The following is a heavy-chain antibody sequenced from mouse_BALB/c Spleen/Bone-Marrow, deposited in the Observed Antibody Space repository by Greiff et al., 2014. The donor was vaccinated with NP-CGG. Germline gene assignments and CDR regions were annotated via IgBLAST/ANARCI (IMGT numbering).Heavy chain of an antibody. CDR1: GYTFTSYW. V-gene: IGHV1S126*01. D-gene: IGHD2-10*02. CDR3: TRQYGNYYAVDY. Sequence: QVQLKESGAELVRPGASVKVSCKASGYTFTSYWINWVKQRPGQGLEWIGNIYPSDSYTNYNQNFKDKATLTVDKSSSTAYMQLSSPTSEDSAVYYCTRQYGNYYAVDYWGQGTSVTVSS. CDR2: IYPSDSYT. J-gene: IGHJ4*01.